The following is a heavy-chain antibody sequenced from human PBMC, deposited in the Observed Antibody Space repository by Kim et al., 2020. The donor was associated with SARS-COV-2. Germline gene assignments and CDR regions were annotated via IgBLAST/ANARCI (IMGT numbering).Heavy chain of an antibody. Sequence: GGSLRLSCATSGFTFSDYNMNWVRQAPGKGLEWVSTISGSGSHIYYADSVKGRFTISRDNTNNSVFLHMSGLRAEDAGIYFCAREGITTVTPLQYWGQGTLVTVSS. J-gene: IGHJ4*02. V-gene: IGHV3-21*01. CDR3: AREGITTVTPLQY. CDR2: ISGSGSHI. CDR1: GFTFSDYN. D-gene: IGHD4-17*01.